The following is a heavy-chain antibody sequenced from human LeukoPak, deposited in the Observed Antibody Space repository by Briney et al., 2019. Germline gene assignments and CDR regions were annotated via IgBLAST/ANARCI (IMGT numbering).Heavy chain of an antibody. CDR3: GTQASSGY. J-gene: IGHJ4*02. D-gene: IGHD3-10*01. CDR1: VFTYSNHW. Sequence: GGSLRLSCAASVFTYSNHWMPWVRQAPGKGLVWVSRINTDGSSTTYADSVKGRFTISRDNANDTLYLQMNSLRAEDTAVYYCGTQASSGYWGQGTLVTVSS. CDR2: INTDGSST. V-gene: IGHV3-74*01.